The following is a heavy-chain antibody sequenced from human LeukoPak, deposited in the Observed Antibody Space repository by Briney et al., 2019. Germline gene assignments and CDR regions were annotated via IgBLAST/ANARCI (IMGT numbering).Heavy chain of an antibody. V-gene: IGHV3-7*01. Sequence: GGSLRLSCVASGFTFTTFWMNWVRQVPGKGLEWVANINQDGSQTYYVDSVKGRFTISRDNAKNSLYLQMNSLRAEDTAVYYCATDLLRNDLASWGQGTRVTVSS. CDR1: GFTFTTFW. CDR3: ATDLLRNDLAS. J-gene: IGHJ5*02. CDR2: INQDGSQT. D-gene: IGHD1-1*01.